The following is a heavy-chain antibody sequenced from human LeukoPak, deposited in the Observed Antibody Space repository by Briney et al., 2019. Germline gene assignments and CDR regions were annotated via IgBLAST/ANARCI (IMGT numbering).Heavy chain of an antibody. CDR1: GGSISSYY. V-gene: IGHV4-59*01. Sequence: SETLSLTCSVSGGSISSYYWSWIRQPPGKGPEWMGDINNSGSTNYNPSVKSRVTISVDTSKKQFSLRLSSVTTADTAVYYCAKDRSPRGYIYGYFDYWGQGILVTVSS. D-gene: IGHD5-18*01. CDR2: INNSGST. CDR3: AKDRSPRGYIYGYFDY. J-gene: IGHJ4*02.